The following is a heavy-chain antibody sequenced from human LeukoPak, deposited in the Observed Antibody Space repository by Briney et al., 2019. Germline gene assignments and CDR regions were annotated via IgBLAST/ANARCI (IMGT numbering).Heavy chain of an antibody. CDR3: VRTYDSSGYYFY. V-gene: IGHV1-18*01. J-gene: IGHJ4*02. CDR2: ISTYSDDI. Sequence: ASVKVSCKASGYTFTRYGITWVRLAPGQGLEWMGWISTYSDDIKYAQRLQGRVTLTTDTSTSTAYMELRSLTSDDTAVHYCVRTYDSSGYYFYWGQGTLVTVSS. CDR1: GYTFTRYG. D-gene: IGHD3-22*01.